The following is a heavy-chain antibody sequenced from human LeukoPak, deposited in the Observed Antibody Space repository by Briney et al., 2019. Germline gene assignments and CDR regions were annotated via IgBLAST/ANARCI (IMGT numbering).Heavy chain of an antibody. J-gene: IGHJ4*02. Sequence: GRSLRLSCAASGFTFTRYWMSWVRQAPGKGLEWVANIKQDGSERHYVDSVKGRFTISRDNARNSAYLQMNSLSDDDTAVYYCARDGDYIMPPFDYCGQGILVTVSS. CDR1: GFTFTRYW. V-gene: IGHV3-7*01. CDR2: IKQDGSER. D-gene: IGHD4-17*01. CDR3: ARDGDYIMPPFDY.